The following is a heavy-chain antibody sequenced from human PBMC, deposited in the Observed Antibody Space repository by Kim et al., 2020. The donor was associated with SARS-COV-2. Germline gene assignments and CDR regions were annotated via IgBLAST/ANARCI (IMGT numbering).Heavy chain of an antibody. J-gene: IGHJ4*02. CDR3: ATLGVLWSVY. D-gene: IGHD2-21*01. V-gene: IGHV3-48*03. CDR2: ISSSGSTI. Sequence: GGSLRLSCAASGFTFSSYEMNWVRQAPGKGLEWVSYISSSGSTIYYADSVKGRFTISRDNAKNSLYLQMNSLRAEDTAVYYCATLGVLWSVYWGQGTLVTVSS. CDR1: GFTFSSYE.